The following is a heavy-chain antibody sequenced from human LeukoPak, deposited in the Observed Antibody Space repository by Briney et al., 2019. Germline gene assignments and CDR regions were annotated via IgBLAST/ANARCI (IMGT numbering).Heavy chain of an antibody. CDR2: IYHSGST. CDR1: GGSISSGGYY. Sequence: SQTLSLTCTVSGGSISSGGYYWSWIRQPPGKGLEWIGYIYHSGSTYYNPSLKSRVTISVDTSKNQFSLKLSSVTAADTAVYYCARDVVLGTGGYDYWGQGTLVTVSS. D-gene: IGHD7-27*01. J-gene: IGHJ4*02. V-gene: IGHV4-30-2*01. CDR3: ARDVVLGTGGYDY.